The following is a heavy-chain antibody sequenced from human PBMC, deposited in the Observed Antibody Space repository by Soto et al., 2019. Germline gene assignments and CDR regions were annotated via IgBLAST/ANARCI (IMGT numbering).Heavy chain of an antibody. CDR3: ARYEGPATLYYYYYMDV. CDR1: GFTFSSYW. Sequence: EVQLVESGGGLVQPGGSLRLSCAASGFTFSSYWMSWVRQAPGKGLEWVANIKQDGSEKYYVDSVKGRFTISRDNAKNSLYLKMNSLRAEDTAVYYCARYEGPATLYYYYYMDVWGKGTTVTVSS. CDR2: IKQDGSEK. D-gene: IGHD2-15*01. J-gene: IGHJ6*03. V-gene: IGHV3-7*01.